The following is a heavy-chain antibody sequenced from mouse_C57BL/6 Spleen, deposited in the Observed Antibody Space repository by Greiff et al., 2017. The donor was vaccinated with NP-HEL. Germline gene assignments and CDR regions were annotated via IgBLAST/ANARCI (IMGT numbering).Heavy chain of an antibody. J-gene: IGHJ4*01. V-gene: IGHV1-72*01. CDR1: GYTFTSYW. Sequence: QVQLQQPGAELVKPGASVKLSCKASGYTFTSYWMHWVKQRSGRGLEWIGRIDPNSGGTKYNEKFKSKATLTVDKPSSTAYMQRSSLTSEDSADYYCARSSDYSWYYAMDYWGQGTSVTVSS. CDR3: ARSSDYSWYYAMDY. CDR2: IDPNSGGT. D-gene: IGHD2-12*01.